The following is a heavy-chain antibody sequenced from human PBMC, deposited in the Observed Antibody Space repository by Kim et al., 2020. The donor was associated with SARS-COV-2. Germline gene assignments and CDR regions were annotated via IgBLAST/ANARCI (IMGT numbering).Heavy chain of an antibody. Sequence: PSFQGQVTISADKSISTAYLQWSSLKASDTAMYYCARLVGEDSGSYYFDYWGQGTLVTVSS. D-gene: IGHD1-26*01. V-gene: IGHV5-51*01. CDR3: ARLVGEDSGSYYFDY. J-gene: IGHJ4*02.